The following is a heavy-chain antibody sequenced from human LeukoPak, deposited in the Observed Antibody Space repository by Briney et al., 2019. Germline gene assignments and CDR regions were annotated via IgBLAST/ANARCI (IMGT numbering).Heavy chain of an antibody. CDR2: ISYDGSNK. Sequence: GGSLRLSCAASGFTFSSHGMHWVRQAPGKGLEWVTCISYDGSNKDYADSAKGRFTISRDNSKNTLYLQVDSLRPEDTAVYYCARGGAAGIYGMDVWGQGAIMTVTS. D-gene: IGHD6-13*01. CDR3: ARGGAAGIYGMDV. CDR1: GFTFSSHG. J-gene: IGHJ6*02. V-gene: IGHV3-30*02.